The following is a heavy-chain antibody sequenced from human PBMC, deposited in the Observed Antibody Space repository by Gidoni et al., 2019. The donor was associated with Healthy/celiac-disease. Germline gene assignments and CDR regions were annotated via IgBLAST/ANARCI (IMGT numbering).Heavy chain of an antibody. V-gene: IGHV1-69*01. J-gene: IGHJ6*02. CDR3: ARARMEVVVVPAAIWDYYYGIDV. CDR1: GGSFSSYD. D-gene: IGHD2-2*02. Sequence: QLQLAQAGAEVKKPGSSVKVSCTASGGSFSSYDIIWVRPAPGQGLVSIGGIIPIFGTANYAQKFHGRGTITADESTGKAYMAMSSLRAEDTVVYYCARARMEVVVVPAAIWDYYYGIDVWGQGTTVTVSS. CDR2: IIPIFGTA.